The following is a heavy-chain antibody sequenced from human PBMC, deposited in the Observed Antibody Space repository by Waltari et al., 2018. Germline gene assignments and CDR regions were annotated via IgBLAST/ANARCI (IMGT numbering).Heavy chain of an antibody. J-gene: IGHJ4*02. CDR1: GGTFSSYA. V-gene: IGHV1-69*01. CDR3: ARVVPNYDILTGYFDY. Sequence: QVQLVQSGAEVKKPGSSVKVSCKASGGTFSSYAISWVRQAPGQGLEWMGGYIPMLGTANYAQKFKGRVTITADESTSTAYMGLGSLRSEDTAVYYCARVVPNYDILTGYFDYWGQGTLVTVSS. CDR2: YIPMLGTA. D-gene: IGHD3-9*01.